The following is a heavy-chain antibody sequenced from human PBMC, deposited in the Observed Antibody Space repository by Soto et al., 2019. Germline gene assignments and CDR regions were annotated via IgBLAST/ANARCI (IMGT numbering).Heavy chain of an antibody. CDR3: AREREWELLVDY. Sequence: EVQLVESGGGLVKPGGSLRLSCAASGFTFSSYSMNWVRQAPGKGLEWVSSISSSSSYIYYADSVKGRFTISRDNAKNSLYLQMKSLRAEDTAVYYCAREREWELLVDYWGQGTLVTVSS. D-gene: IGHD1-26*01. CDR2: ISSSSSYI. V-gene: IGHV3-21*01. J-gene: IGHJ4*02. CDR1: GFTFSSYS.